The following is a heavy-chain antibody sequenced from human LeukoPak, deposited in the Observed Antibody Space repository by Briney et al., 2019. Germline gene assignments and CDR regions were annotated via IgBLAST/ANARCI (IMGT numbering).Heavy chain of an antibody. CDR1: GDTFISHA. Sequence: SVKVSCKASGDTFISHAITWVRQAPGQGLEWMGRIIPNIGTGNYAQKFQGRVTITADKSANTAYMELTSVTSEDTAVYYCARGHDSSGHRAAFWGQGTRVTVSS. CDR2: IIPNIGTG. J-gene: IGHJ4*02. D-gene: IGHD3-22*01. V-gene: IGHV1-69*04. CDR3: ARGHDSSGHRAAF.